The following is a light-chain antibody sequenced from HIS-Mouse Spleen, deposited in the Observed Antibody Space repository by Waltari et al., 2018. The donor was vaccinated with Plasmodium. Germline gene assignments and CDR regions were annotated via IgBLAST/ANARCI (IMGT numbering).Light chain of an antibody. CDR3: NSRDSSGNHLV. CDR1: SLRSYY. V-gene: IGLV3-19*01. J-gene: IGLJ2*01. CDR2: GKN. Sequence: SSELTQDPAVSVALGQTVRITCQGDSLRSYYASWYQQKPRQAPVLVSYGKNNRPSGIPDRFSGSSSGNTASLTITGAHAEDEADYYCNSRDSSGNHLVFGGGTKLTVL.